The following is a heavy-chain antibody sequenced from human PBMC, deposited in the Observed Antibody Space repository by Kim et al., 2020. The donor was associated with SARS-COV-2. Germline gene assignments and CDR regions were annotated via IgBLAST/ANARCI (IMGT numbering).Heavy chain of an antibody. V-gene: IGHV3-21*01. CDR1: GFTFSNSG. CDR2: ISSSSSYI. CDR3: ARGREWLVRARAYGMDV. D-gene: IGHD6-19*01. J-gene: IGHJ6*02. Sequence: GGSLRLSCAASGFTFSNSGMNWVRQAPGKGLEWVSSISSSSSYIYYADSVKGRFTISRDNAKNSLYLQMNSLRAEDTAVYYCARGREWLVRARAYGMDVWGQGTTVTVSS.